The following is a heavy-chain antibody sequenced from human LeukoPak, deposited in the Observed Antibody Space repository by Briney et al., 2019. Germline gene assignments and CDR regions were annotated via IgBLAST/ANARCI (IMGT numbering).Heavy chain of an antibody. CDR3: ASGNSGSYYVFYY. V-gene: IGHV3-33*01. CDR2: IWYDGSNK. CDR1: GFTFSSYG. J-gene: IGHJ4*02. D-gene: IGHD1-26*01. Sequence: PGGSLRLSCAASGFTFSSYGMHWVRQAPGKGLEWVAVIWYDGSNKYYADSVKGRFTISRDNSKNTLYLQMNSLRAEDTAVYYCASGNSGSYYVFYYWGQGTLVTVSS.